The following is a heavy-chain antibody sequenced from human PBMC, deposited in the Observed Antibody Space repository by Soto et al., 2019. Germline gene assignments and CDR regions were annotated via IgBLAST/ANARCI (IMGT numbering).Heavy chain of an antibody. CDR1: GYRFTSYW. CDR3: ARLTLAHDSSGYHFLDY. CDR2: IYPGDSDT. D-gene: IGHD3-22*01. J-gene: IGHJ4*02. Sequence: GESLKISCKGSGYRFTSYWIAWVRQMPGKGLEWMGIIYPGDSDTRYSPSFQGQVTISADKSISTAYLQWSSLKASDSAMYYCARLTLAHDSSGYHFLDYWDLGTLVTVSS. V-gene: IGHV5-51*01.